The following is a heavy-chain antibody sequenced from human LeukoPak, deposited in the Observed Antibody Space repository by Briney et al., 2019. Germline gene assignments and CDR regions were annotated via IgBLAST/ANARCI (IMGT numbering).Heavy chain of an antibody. CDR3: ARGGISEWLVRFPFFDY. D-gene: IGHD6-19*01. V-gene: IGHV1-46*01. Sequence: ASVKVSCKASGYTFTSYYMHWVRQAPGQGLEWMGIINPSGGSTSYAQKFQGRVTMTRDTSTSTVYMELSSLRSEDTAVYYCARGGISEWLVRFPFFDYWGQGTLVTVSS. CDR1: GYTFTSYY. CDR2: INPSGGST. J-gene: IGHJ4*02.